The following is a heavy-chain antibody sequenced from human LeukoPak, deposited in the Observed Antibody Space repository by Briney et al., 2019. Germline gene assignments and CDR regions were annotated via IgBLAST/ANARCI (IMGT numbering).Heavy chain of an antibody. CDR1: GGSISSYY. Sequence: SETLSLTCSVSGGSISSYYWSWIRQPPGKGLEWIGYIYYTGITNYNPSLKSRVTISVDTSKNQFSLKLTSVTAADTAVYYCARRMIRGLIGSVWFDPWGQGTMVTVSS. D-gene: IGHD3-10*01. V-gene: IGHV4-59*13. CDR3: ARRMIRGLIGSVWFDP. CDR2: IYYTGIT. J-gene: IGHJ5*02.